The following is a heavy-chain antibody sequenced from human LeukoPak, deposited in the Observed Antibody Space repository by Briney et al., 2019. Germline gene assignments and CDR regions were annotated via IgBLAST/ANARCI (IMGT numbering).Heavy chain of an antibody. CDR2: IYHSGST. Sequence: SQTLSLTCAVSGGSISSGGYSWSWIRQPPGKGLEWIGYIYHSGSTYYNPSLKSRVTISADRSKNQFSLKLSSVTAADTAVYYCAREGYYDSSGYRMVGAFDIWGQGTMVIVSS. D-gene: IGHD3-22*01. J-gene: IGHJ3*02. CDR3: AREGYYDSSGYRMVGAFDI. V-gene: IGHV4-30-2*01. CDR1: GGSISSGGYS.